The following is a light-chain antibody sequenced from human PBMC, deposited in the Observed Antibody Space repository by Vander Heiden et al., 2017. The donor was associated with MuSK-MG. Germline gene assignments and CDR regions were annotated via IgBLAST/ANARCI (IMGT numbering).Light chain of an antibody. CDR2: DAS. CDR1: QSVSSY. CDR3: QQRSNWPPYT. V-gene: IGKV3-11*01. Sequence: EIVLTQSPATLSLSPGERATLSCRASQSVSSYLAWYHQKPGQAPRLLIYDASNRATGIPARFSGSGSGTDFTLTISSLEPEDFAAYYCQQRSNWPPYTFGQGTKLEIK. J-gene: IGKJ2*01.